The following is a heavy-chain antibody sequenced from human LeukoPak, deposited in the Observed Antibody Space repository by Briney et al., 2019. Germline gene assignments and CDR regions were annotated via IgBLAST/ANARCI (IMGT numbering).Heavy chain of an antibody. Sequence: SETLSLTCTVSGGSISSGGYYWSWIRQHPGKGLEWIGYIYYTGSTYYNPSLKSRVTISVDTSKNQFSLKLSSVTAADTAVYYCARVVGCSGGSCYFAYFDYWGQGTLVTVSS. CDR3: ARVVGCSGGSCYFAYFDY. V-gene: IGHV4-31*03. D-gene: IGHD2-15*01. J-gene: IGHJ4*02. CDR1: GGSISSGGYY. CDR2: IYYTGST.